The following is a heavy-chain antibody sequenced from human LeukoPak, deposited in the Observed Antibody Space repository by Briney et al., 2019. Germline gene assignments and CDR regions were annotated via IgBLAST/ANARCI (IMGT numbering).Heavy chain of an antibody. J-gene: IGHJ5*02. CDR3: ARGDCSGGTCTNWFDP. CDR1: GGSIDNTAYS. D-gene: IGHD2-15*01. Sequence: SETLPLTCVVSGGSIDNTAYSWNWIRQSPGKRLEWIGYIYYTGKTYYNPSLKSRLTISVDTSTNQLSLRLSSLTAADTAIYYCARGDCSGGTCTNWFDPWGQGTLVTVSS. V-gene: IGHV4-30-4*07. CDR2: IYYTGKT.